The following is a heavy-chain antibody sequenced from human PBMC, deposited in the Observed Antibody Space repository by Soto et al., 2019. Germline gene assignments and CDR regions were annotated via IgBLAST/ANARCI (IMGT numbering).Heavy chain of an antibody. Sequence: QVQLQQWGAGLLKPSETLSLTCAVYGGSFSGYYWSWIPQPPGKGLEWIGEINHSGSTNYNPSLKSRVTISVDTSKNQFSLKLSSVTAADTAVYYCARISGYYRLVWFDPWGQGTLVTVSS. CDR2: INHSGST. CDR3: ARISGYYRLVWFDP. D-gene: IGHD3-22*01. V-gene: IGHV4-34*01. CDR1: GGSFSGYY. J-gene: IGHJ5*02.